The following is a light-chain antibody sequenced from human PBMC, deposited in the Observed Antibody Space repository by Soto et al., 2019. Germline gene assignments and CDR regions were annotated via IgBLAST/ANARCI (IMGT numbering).Light chain of an antibody. CDR3: QKYNSAPRT. CDR2: AAS. V-gene: IGKV1-27*01. J-gene: IGKJ3*01. Sequence: DIQMTQSPSSLSASVGDRVTITCRASQGISNYLAWYQQKPGKVPKLLIYAASTLQSGAPSRFSGSGSGTDLTVTSIGLQPEDVATYYCQKYNSAPRTFGPGTNVDIK. CDR1: QGISNY.